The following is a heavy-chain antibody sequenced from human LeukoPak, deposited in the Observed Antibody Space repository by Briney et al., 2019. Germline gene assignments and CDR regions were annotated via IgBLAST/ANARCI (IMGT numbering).Heavy chain of an antibody. J-gene: IGHJ4*02. Sequence: ASVKVSCKASGYTFTCYGISWVRQAPGQGLELMGWISAYNGNTNYAQKLQGRVTMTTDTSTSTAYMELRSLRSDDTAVYYCARSGSYWIPYYFDYWGQGTLVTVSS. CDR3: ARSGSYWIPYYFDY. V-gene: IGHV1-18*01. D-gene: IGHD1-26*01. CDR2: ISAYNGNT. CDR1: GYTFTCYG.